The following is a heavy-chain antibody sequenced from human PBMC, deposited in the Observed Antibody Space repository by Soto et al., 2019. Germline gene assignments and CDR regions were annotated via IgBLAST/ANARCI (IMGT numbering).Heavy chain of an antibody. V-gene: IGHV1-24*01. CDR1: GYTLTELS. J-gene: IGHJ5*02. D-gene: IGHD5-18*01. CDR2: FDPEDGET. CDR3: ATLSGYSYGIPTS. Sequence: ASVKVSCKVSGYTLTELSMHWVRQAPGKGLEWMGGFDPEDGETVYAQKFQGRVTMTEDTSTDTAYMELSSLRSEDTAVYYCATLSGYSYGIPTSWGQGTLVTVSS.